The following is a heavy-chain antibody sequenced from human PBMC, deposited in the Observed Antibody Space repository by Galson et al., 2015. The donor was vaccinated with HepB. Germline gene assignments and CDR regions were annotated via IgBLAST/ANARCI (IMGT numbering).Heavy chain of an antibody. Sequence: SLRLSCAASGFTFSSFSMHWVRQAPGKGLEYVSTISPDGGGSYYTNSVKGRFTVSRDNSKNTLYLQMNSLRAEDLAVYYCAREDYKPKFDYNCIDYWGQGTTVTVSS. D-gene: IGHD1-1*01. J-gene: IGHJ4*01. CDR3: AREDYKPKFDYNCIDY. CDR2: ISPDGGGS. CDR1: GFTFSSFS. V-gene: IGHV3-64*01.